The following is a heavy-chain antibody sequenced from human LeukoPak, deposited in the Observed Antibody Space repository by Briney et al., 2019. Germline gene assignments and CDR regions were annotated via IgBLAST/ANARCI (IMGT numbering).Heavy chain of an antibody. Sequence: PGGSLRLSCAASGFTFTCCWMSWVRQTPGKGLEWVASIKQDGREKFYADSVKGRFTISRDNAKNSLYLQVNSLRAEDTAAYYCARVPGRTRYFDSWGQGILVTVSS. CDR2: IKQDGREK. CDR3: ARVPGRTRYFDS. CDR1: GFTFTCCW. V-gene: IGHV3-7*01. J-gene: IGHJ4*02. D-gene: IGHD1-26*01.